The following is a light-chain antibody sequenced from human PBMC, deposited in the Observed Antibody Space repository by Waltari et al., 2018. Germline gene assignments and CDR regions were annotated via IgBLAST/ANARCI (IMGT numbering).Light chain of an antibody. Sequence: IQLTQSPSSLSASVGDRVTLTCRASQGISNYVALYQQKPGKAPKLLIYAASTLQSGVPSRFSGSGSGTDFTLTISSLQPEDFATYYCQQLNSYQWTFGQGTKVEIK. CDR3: QQLNSYQWT. V-gene: IGKV1-9*01. CDR2: AAS. CDR1: QGISNY. J-gene: IGKJ1*01.